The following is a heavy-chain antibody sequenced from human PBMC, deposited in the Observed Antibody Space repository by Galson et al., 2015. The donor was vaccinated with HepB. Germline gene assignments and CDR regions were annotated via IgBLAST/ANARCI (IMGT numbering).Heavy chain of an antibody. CDR3: ARDPKMHDPAFDN. Sequence: SLRLSCAASGFTFSNYGMHWVRQAPGKGLEWVAVISYDGSDEYYADSVRGRFTISRDNPKNTLHLQMNSLRTEDTAVYYCARDPKMHDPAFDNWGQGTLVTVSS. D-gene: IGHD3-16*01. CDR1: GFTFSNYG. J-gene: IGHJ4*02. CDR2: ISYDGSDE. V-gene: IGHV3-30*03.